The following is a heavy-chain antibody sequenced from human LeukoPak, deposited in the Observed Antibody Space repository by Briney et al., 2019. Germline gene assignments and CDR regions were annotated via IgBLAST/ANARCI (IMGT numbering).Heavy chain of an antibody. J-gene: IGHJ4*02. V-gene: IGHV3-74*01. CDR1: RYTSTVAMV. Sequence: GGSLRLSWAEHRYTSTVAMVRTVPQVPGKGLAWVSRINPDGSTTVDADSVEGRFTISRDNAQNTLYLQVNSLRAEDTAVYYGGRDDYWGQGTLVTVSS. CDR2: INPDGSTT. CDR3: GRDDY.